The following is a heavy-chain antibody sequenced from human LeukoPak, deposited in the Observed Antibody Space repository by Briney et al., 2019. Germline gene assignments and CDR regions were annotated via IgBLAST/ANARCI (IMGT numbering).Heavy chain of an antibody. J-gene: IGHJ4*02. CDR3: ASIPSGYCSSTSCYSGYYFDY. D-gene: IGHD2-2*01. V-gene: IGHV4-4*02. CDR2: IYHSGST. CDR1: GGSISNKNW. Sequence: SETLFLTCAVSGGSISNKNWWSWVRQPPGKGLEWIGEIYHSGSTNYNPSLTSRVTISVDKSKSQFFLKLSSVTAADTAVYYCASIPSGYCSSTSCYSGYYFDYWGQGTLVTVSS.